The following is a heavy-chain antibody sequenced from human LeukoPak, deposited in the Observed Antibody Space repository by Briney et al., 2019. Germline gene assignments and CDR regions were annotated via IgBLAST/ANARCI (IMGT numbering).Heavy chain of an antibody. Sequence: PGGSLRLSCAASGFTFSSYGMHWVRQAPGKGLEWVAVISYDGSNKYYADSVKGRFTISRDNSKNTLYLQMNSLRAEDTAVYYCAKLTMVRGVSRDTFDYWGQGTLVTVSS. CDR1: GFTFSSYG. V-gene: IGHV3-30*18. J-gene: IGHJ4*02. D-gene: IGHD3-10*01. CDR2: ISYDGSNK. CDR3: AKLTMVRGVSRDTFDY.